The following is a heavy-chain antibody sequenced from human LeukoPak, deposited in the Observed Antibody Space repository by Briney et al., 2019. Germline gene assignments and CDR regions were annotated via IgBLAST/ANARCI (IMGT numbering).Heavy chain of an antibody. D-gene: IGHD5-24*01. CDR1: GFPFTTYD. CDR3: ARGGRDGYNEDFDY. V-gene: IGHV1-8*03. CDR2: MTPNNGNT. J-gene: IGHJ4*02. Sequence: ASVKVSCKTSGFPFTTYDINWLRQATGQGLEWMGWMTPNNGNTGYAQKFQGRVTITRNTSISTAYMELSSLTSEDTGVYYCARGGRDGYNEDFDYWGQGTLVTVSS.